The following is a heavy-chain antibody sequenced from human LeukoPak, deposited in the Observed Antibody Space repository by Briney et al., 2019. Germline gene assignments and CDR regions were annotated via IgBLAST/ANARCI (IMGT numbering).Heavy chain of an antibody. CDR2: MNPNSGNT. Sequence: ASVTVSCKASGYTFTSYDINWVRQATGQGIEWMGWMNPNSGNTGYAQKFQGRVTMTRNTSISTAYMELSSLRSEDTAVYYCASSYSSGWYGYWFDPWGQGTLVTVSS. V-gene: IGHV1-8*01. J-gene: IGHJ5*02. D-gene: IGHD6-19*01. CDR1: GYTFTSYD. CDR3: ASSYSSGWYGYWFDP.